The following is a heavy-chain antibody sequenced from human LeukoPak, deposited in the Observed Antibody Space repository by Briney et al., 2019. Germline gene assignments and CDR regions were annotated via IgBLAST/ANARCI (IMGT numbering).Heavy chain of an antibody. CDR1: GFTFSSYA. J-gene: IGHJ5*02. Sequence: TGGSLRLSCAASGFTFSSYAMHWVRQAPGKGLEWVAVISYDGSNKYYADSVKGRFTISRDNSKNTLYLQMNSLRAEDTAVYYCARQYQSWFDPWGQGTLVTVSS. D-gene: IGHD2-2*01. CDR2: ISYDGSNK. CDR3: ARQYQSWFDP. V-gene: IGHV3-30*04.